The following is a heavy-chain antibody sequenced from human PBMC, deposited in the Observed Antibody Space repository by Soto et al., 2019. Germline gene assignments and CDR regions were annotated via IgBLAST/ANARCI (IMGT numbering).Heavy chain of an antibody. CDR3: ARVEYSSSSLWYFDL. CDR1: GYSFTSYW. D-gene: IGHD6-6*01. J-gene: IGHJ2*01. V-gene: IGHV5-51*01. CDR2: IYPGDSDT. Sequence: VQAVKLSCKGAGYSFTSYWIVWVRQMPVKGLDWMGIIYPGDSDTRYSPSFQGQVTISADKSISTAYLQWSSLKASDTAMYYCARVEYSSSSLWYFDLWGRGTLVTVSS.